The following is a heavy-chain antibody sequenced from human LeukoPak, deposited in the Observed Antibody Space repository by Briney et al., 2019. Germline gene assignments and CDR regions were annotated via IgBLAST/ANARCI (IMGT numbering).Heavy chain of an antibody. CDR3: ARGPDYGARVDYLDY. J-gene: IGHJ4*02. CDR1: GFIFRNHW. CDR2: IKQDGSEK. V-gene: IGHV3-7*01. Sequence: PGGSLRLSCVASGFIFRNHWMSWVRQAPGRGLEWVAHIKQDGSEKHYVDSVEGRFTLSRDDAKNSLYLQMNSLRVDDSAVYYCARGPDYGARVDYLDYWGQGALVTASS. D-gene: IGHD4-17*01.